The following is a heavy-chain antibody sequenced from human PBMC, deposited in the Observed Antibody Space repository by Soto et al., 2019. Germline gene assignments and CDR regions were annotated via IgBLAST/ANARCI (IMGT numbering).Heavy chain of an antibody. CDR2: IKSKTDGGTT. V-gene: IGHV3-15*07. Sequence: ESGGGLVKPGGSLRLSCAASGFTFSNAWMNWVRQAPGKGLEWVGRIKSKTDGGTTDYAAPVKGRFTISRDDSKNTLYLQMNSLKTEDTAVYYCTTSYYYGSGRSPVDYWCQGTLVTVSS. CDR3: TTSYYYGSGRSPVDY. CDR1: GFTFSNAW. J-gene: IGHJ4*02. D-gene: IGHD3-10*01.